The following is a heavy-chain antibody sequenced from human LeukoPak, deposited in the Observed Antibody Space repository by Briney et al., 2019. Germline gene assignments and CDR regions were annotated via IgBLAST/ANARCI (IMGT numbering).Heavy chain of an antibody. J-gene: IGHJ4*02. Sequence: PGGSLRLSCAASGFTFSSYAMSWVRQAPGKGLEWVSAISGSGGGTYYANSVKGRFTISRDNSRDTLYLQMNSLRAEDTALYFCAKTPDYYGSGSSSYIDCWVQGTLVSVSS. CDR2: ISGSGGGT. CDR3: AKTPDYYGSGSSSYIDC. CDR1: GFTFSSYA. V-gene: IGHV3-23*01. D-gene: IGHD3-10*01.